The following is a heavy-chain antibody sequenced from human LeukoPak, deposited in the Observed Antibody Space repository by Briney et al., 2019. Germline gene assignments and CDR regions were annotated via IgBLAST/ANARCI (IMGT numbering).Heavy chain of an antibody. J-gene: IGHJ3*02. V-gene: IGHV3-30*19. CDR2: IWYDGSKK. CDR3: ARGGDGYPRGFFDI. Sequence: GGSLRLSCAASGFSFSSYVMHWVRQAPGKGLEWVAVIWYDGSKKYYADSVKGRFTISRDNSKNTLDVQMNSLRAEDMAVYYCARGGDGYPRGFFDIWGQGTMVTVSS. D-gene: IGHD5-24*01. CDR1: GFSFSSYV.